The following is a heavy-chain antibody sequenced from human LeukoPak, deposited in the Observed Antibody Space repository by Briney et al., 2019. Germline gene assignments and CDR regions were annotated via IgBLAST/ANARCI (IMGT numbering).Heavy chain of an antibody. CDR1: GFTFSSYS. CDR3: ARAPNPADSSGDYYYYYYMDV. J-gene: IGHJ6*03. V-gene: IGHV3-21*01. D-gene: IGHD3-22*01. CDR2: ISSSSSYI. Sequence: KAGGSLRLSCAASGFTFSSYSMNWVRQAPGKGLEWVSSISSSSSYIYYADSVKGRFTISRDNAKNSLYLQMNSLRAEDTAVYYCARAPNPADSSGDYYYYYYMDVWGKGTTVTISS.